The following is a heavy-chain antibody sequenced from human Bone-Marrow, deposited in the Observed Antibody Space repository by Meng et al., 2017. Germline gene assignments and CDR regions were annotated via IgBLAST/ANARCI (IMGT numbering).Heavy chain of an antibody. J-gene: IGHJ4*02. V-gene: IGHV3-43D*03. Sequence: GGSLRLSCAASGFTFDDYAMHWVRQAPGKGLEWFSLFSWDGGSPYYADSVKGRFTISRDNSKISLYLQMHSLRAKDTALYYCAKDFVTRVDTAKVTARGEYYFDYWGQGTLVTVSS. CDR1: GFTFDDYA. CDR2: FSWDGGSP. D-gene: IGHD5-18*01. CDR3: AKDFVTRVDTAKVTARGEYYFDY.